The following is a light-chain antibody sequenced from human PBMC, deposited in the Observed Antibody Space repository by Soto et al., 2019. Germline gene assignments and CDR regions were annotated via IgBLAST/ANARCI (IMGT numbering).Light chain of an antibody. CDR3: SSYAGGYSFV. Sequence: QSALTQPRSVSGSPGQSVTISCTGTSSDVGAYNYVFWYQQHPGKAPKLVIYDVSKRPSGVPDRFSGSKSGNTASLAISGLQAEDAADYYCSSYAGGYSFVFGSGTKLTVL. V-gene: IGLV2-11*01. CDR2: DVS. CDR1: SSDVGAYNY. J-gene: IGLJ1*01.